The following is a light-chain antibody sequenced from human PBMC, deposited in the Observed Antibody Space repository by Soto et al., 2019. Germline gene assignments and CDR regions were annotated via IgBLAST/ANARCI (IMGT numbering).Light chain of an antibody. V-gene: IGKV2-28*01. CDR1: QSLLHSNGYNY. Sequence: DIVMSQSPLSLPVTPGEPASISCRSSQSLLHSNGYNYLDWYLQKPGQSPQLLIYLGSNRASGAPNRFSGSGSGTDFTLKISRVEAEDVGFYYCMQALQTPRTFGQGTKLEIK. J-gene: IGKJ2*01. CDR3: MQALQTPRT. CDR2: LGS.